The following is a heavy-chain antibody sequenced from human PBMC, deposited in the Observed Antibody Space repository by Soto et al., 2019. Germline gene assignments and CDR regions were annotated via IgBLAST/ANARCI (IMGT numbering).Heavy chain of an antibody. V-gene: IGHV4-31*03. D-gene: IGHD6-6*01. J-gene: IGHJ4*02. CDR3: ARASSSSSAADY. CDR2: IYDSESA. Sequence: SETLSLTCNVSRQSISSRGYYWSWFRHHPGKGLVWIGYIYDSESAYYNPSFKSRVTISMDTSKNHFAMKLSSVTAADTAVYYCARASSSSSAADYWGQGTLVTVS. CDR1: RQSISSRGYY.